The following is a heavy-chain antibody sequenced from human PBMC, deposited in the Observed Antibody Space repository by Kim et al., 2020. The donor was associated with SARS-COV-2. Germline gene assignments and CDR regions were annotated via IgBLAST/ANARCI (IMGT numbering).Heavy chain of an antibody. CDR3: TTFPVRGLSAFDI. Sequence: GESLRLSCAGSRFTFSNAWLSWVRQAPGKGLEWVGHIKSKIDGGTTDYAAPVKGRFTISRDDSKNTLYLQMSSLQTEDTAVYYCTTFPVRGLSAFDIWGQGTMVTVSS. V-gene: IGHV3-15*01. CDR2: IKSKIDGGTT. CDR1: RFTFSNAW. D-gene: IGHD6-19*01. J-gene: IGHJ3*02.